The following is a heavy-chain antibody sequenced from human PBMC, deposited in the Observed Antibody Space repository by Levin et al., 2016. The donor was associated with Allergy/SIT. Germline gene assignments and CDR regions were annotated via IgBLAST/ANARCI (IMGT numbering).Heavy chain of an antibody. CDR2: IYYSGST. CDR3: AREGMYSSSWRGAFDI. V-gene: IGHV4-30-4*01. Sequence: WIRQPPGKGLEWIGYIYYSGSTYYNPSLKSRVTISVDTSKNQFSLKLSSVTAADTAVYYCAREGMYSSSWRGAFDIWGQGTMVTVSS. D-gene: IGHD6-13*01. J-gene: IGHJ3*02.